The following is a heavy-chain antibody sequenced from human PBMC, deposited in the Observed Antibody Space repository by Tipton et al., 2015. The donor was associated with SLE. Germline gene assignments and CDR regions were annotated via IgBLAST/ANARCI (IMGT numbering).Heavy chain of an antibody. D-gene: IGHD3-3*01. CDR2: ISGSGGST. J-gene: IGHJ3*02. CDR3: AKDRGYDFWSGLDAFDI. V-gene: IGHV3-23*01. CDR1: GFTFSSYA. Sequence: SLRLSCAASGFTFSSYAMSWVRQAPGQGLEWVSAISGSGGSTYYADSVKGRFTISGDNSKNTLHLQMNSLRAEDTAVYYCAKDRGYDFWSGLDAFDIWGQGTMVTGSS.